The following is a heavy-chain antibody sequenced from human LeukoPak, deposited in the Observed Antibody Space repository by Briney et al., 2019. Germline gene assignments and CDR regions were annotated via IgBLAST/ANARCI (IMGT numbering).Heavy chain of an antibody. J-gene: IGHJ3*02. CDR2: IDDGGNT. D-gene: IGHD3-16*01. CDR1: GGSFSDYF. V-gene: IGHV4-34*01. CDR3: ARFSRITWGHGGNAFDI. Sequence: PSETLSLTCSVYGGSFSDYFWSWIRQSPGKGLEWIGEIDDGGNTNYNPSLMSRVIVSMGKSKKQFSLVMRSVSAADTAVYYCARFSRITWGHGGNAFDIWGQGTVVIVS.